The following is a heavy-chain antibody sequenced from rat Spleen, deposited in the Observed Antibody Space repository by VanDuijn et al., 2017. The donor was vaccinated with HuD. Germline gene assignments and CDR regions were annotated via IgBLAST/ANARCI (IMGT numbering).Heavy chain of an antibody. CDR3: ANCLEPGYFDY. J-gene: IGHJ2*01. Sequence: EVQLVESGGGLVQPGRSLKLSCAASGFTFSSFAMAWVRQAPKKGLEWVATITSGGSNTYYPDSVKGRFTISRDNAKSTLYLQMDSLRSEDTATDYCANCLEPGYFDYWGQGVMVTVSS. CDR1: GFTFSSFA. D-gene: IGHD4-2*01. V-gene: IGHV5-29*01. CDR2: ITSGGSNT.